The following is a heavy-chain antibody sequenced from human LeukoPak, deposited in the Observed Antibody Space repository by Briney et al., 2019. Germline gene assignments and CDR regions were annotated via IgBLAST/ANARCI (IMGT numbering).Heavy chain of an antibody. V-gene: IGHV3-23*01. D-gene: IGHD6-13*01. Sequence: GGSLRLSCAASGFTFSSYAMSWVRQAPGKGLEWVSGISGSGGSTYYADSVEGRFTISRDNSKTTLYLQMNSLRAEDTAVYYCAKDYSSSWSDAFDIWGQGTMVTVSS. CDR1: GFTFSSYA. CDR2: ISGSGGST. J-gene: IGHJ3*02. CDR3: AKDYSSSWSDAFDI.